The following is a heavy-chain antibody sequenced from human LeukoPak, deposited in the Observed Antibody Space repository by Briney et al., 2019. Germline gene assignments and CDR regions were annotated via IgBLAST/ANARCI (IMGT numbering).Heavy chain of an antibody. Sequence: GGSLRRSCAASGFTFSSYAMSWVRQPPGKGLEWVSAISGSGGSTYYADSVKGRFTISRDNSKNTLYLQMNSLRAEDTAVYYCANSRGAVAGAPDYWGQGTLVTVSS. J-gene: IGHJ4*02. CDR1: GFTFSSYA. D-gene: IGHD6-19*01. CDR3: ANSRGAVAGAPDY. CDR2: ISGSGGST. V-gene: IGHV3-23*01.